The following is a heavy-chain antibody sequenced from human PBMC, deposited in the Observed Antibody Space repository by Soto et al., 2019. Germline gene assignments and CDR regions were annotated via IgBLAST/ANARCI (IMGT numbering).Heavy chain of an antibody. V-gene: IGHV3-23*01. CDR3: AKDLCSSTSCPSYGMDV. D-gene: IGHD2-2*01. Sequence: GGSLRLSCAASGFTFSSYAMSWVRQAPGKGLEWVSAISGSGGSTYYADSVKGRFTISRDNSKNTLYLQMNSLRAEDTAVYYCAKDLCSSTSCPSYGMDVWGQGTTVTVSS. CDR1: GFTFSSYA. J-gene: IGHJ6*02. CDR2: ISGSGGST.